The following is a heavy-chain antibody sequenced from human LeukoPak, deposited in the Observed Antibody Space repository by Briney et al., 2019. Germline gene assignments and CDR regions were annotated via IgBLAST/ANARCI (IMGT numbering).Heavy chain of an antibody. CDR3: ARGGLGLLAPRFDH. CDR2: TSGTGGST. Sequence: PGGSLRLSCAASGFMFNLRFMAWVRQALGKGLEWVSFTSGTGGSTYYADSVKGRFTISRDNSQNSLFLQMNNLRDEDTAVYYCARGGLGLLAPRFDHWGQGTLVTVSS. V-gene: IGHV3-23*01. J-gene: IGHJ4*02. CDR1: GFMFNLRF. D-gene: IGHD2-15*01.